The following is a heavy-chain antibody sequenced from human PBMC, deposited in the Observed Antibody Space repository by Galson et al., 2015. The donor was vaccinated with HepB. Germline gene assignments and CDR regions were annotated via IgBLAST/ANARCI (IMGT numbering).Heavy chain of an antibody. D-gene: IGHD5-12*01. CDR2: IYYSGST. J-gene: IGHJ4*02. Sequence: ETLSLTCTVSGGSISSYYWSWIRQPPGKGLEWIGYIYYSGSTNYNPSLKSRVTISVDTSKNQFSLKLSSVTAADTAVYYCARGSGYGPYYFDYWGQGTLVTVSS. CDR3: ARGSGYGPYYFDY. CDR1: GGSISSYY. V-gene: IGHV4-59*01.